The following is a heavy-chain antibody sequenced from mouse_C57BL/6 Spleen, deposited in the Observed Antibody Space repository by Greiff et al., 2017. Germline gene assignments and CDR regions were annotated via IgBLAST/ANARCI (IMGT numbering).Heavy chain of an antibody. CDR3: AGRIDGYFAMDY. CDR1: GYAFTNYL. J-gene: IGHJ4*01. V-gene: IGHV1-54*01. Sequence: QVQLQQSGAELVRPGTSVKVSCKASGYAFTNYLIEWVKQRPGQGLEWIGVINPGSGGTNYNEKFKGKATLTADKSSSTAYMQLSSLTSEDSAVYFYAGRIDGYFAMDYWGQGTSVTVSS. CDR2: INPGSGGT. D-gene: IGHD2-3*01.